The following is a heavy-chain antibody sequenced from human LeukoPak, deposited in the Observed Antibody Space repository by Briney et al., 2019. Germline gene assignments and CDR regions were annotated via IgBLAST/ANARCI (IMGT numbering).Heavy chain of an antibody. D-gene: IGHD1-26*01. CDR1: GFSISRYW. Sequence: GGSLRLSCAASGFSISRYWMAWLRQVPGKGLQWLANIKQDGTEEYYLDSVRGRFTISRDNAKNSLDLQMNSLRVEDTAVYFYSNGIYDNSYWGLGTLVTVSS. CDR2: IKQDGTEE. CDR3: SNGIYDNSY. J-gene: IGHJ4*02. V-gene: IGHV3-7*01.